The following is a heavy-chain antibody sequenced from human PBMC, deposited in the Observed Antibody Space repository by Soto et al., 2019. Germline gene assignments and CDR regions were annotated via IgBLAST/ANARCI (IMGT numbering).Heavy chain of an antibody. Sequence: EVQLVQSGAEVKKPGESLRISCKGSGYSFTSYLISWVRQMPGKGLEWMGRIDPSDSYINYSPSFQGHVTISADKSISTAYLQWSSLKASDTAMYYCARQMKKRGYSYGSYYYGMDVWGHGTTVTVSS. CDR2: IDPSDSYI. J-gene: IGHJ6*02. V-gene: IGHV5-10-1*01. CDR1: GYSFTSYL. D-gene: IGHD5-18*01. CDR3: ARQMKKRGYSYGSYYYGMDV.